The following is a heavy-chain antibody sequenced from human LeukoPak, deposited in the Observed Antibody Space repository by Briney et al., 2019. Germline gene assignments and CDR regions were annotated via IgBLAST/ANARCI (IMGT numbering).Heavy chain of an antibody. J-gene: IGHJ6*03. CDR3: AKDGGNYYDSGGSYLMRSYMDV. CDR1: GFTFSSYG. D-gene: IGHD3-22*01. V-gene: IGHV3-30*18. CDR2: ISKDAKSN. Sequence: GGSLRLSCATSGFTFSSYGMHWVRKVPAKGKEWVAVISKDAKSNSHVDSVKGRFTFSKDNSKNPLYLQMNSLRVEDTAVYYCAKDGGNYYDSGGSYLMRSYMDVWGKGTTVTVSS.